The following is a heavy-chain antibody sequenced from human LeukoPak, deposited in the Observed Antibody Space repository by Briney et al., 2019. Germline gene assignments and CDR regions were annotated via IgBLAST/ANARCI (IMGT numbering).Heavy chain of an antibody. Sequence: SVKVSCKASGGTFSSYAISWVRQAPGQGLEWMGRIIPILGIANYAQKFQGRVTITADKSTSTAYMELSSLRSEDTAVYYFPRGAHVYDAFDIWGQGTMVTVSS. J-gene: IGHJ3*02. CDR2: IIPILGIA. V-gene: IGHV1-69*04. D-gene: IGHD3-16*01. CDR1: GGTFSSYA. CDR3: PRGAHVYDAFDI.